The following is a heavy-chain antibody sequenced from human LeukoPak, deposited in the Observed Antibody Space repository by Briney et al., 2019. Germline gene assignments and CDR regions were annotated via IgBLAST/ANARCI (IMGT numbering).Heavy chain of an antibody. Sequence: PSETLSLTCTVSGGSITGYYWSWICQPPGKGLEWIGYIYYSGSTYYNPSLKSRVTISVDTSKNQFSLKLSSVTAADTAVYYCASFTVVTQGYFDYWGQGTLVTVSS. D-gene: IGHD4-23*01. J-gene: IGHJ4*02. CDR1: GGSITGYY. CDR3: ASFTVVTQGYFDY. V-gene: IGHV4-30-4*01. CDR2: IYYSGST.